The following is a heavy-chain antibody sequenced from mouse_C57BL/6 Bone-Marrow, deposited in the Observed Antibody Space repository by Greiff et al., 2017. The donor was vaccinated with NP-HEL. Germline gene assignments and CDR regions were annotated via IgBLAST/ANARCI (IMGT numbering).Heavy chain of an antibody. D-gene: IGHD2-1*01. V-gene: IGHV5-4*01. CDR1: GFTFSSYA. Sequence: EVKLMESGGGLVKPGGSLKLSCAASGFTFSSYAMSWVRQTPEKRLEWVATISDGGSYTYYPDNVKGRFTISRDNAKNNLYLQMSHLKSEDTAMYYCARDEGNPFADWGKGTLVTVSA. CDR3: ARDEGNPFAD. CDR2: ISDGGSYT. J-gene: IGHJ3*01.